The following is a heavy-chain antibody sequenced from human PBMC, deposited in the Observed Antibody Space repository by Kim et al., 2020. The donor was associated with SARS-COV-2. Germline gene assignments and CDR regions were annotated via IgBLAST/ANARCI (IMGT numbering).Heavy chain of an antibody. CDR3: ARLDILTGYYKSPPDY. CDR2: IYPGDSDT. CDR1: GYSFTSYW. J-gene: IGHJ4*02. V-gene: IGHV5-51*01. Sequence: GESLKISCKGSGYSFTSYWIGWVRQMPGKGLEWMGIIYPGDSDTRYSPSFQGQVTISADKSISTAYLQWSSLKASDTAMYYCARLDILTGYYKSPPDYWGQGTLVAVSS. D-gene: IGHD3-9*01.